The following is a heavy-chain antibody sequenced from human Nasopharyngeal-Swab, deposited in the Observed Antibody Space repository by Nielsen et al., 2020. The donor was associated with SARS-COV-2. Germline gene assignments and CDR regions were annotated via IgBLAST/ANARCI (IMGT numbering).Heavy chain of an antibody. CDR3: ARSHSGSFRAWFDP. Sequence: WIRQPPGKGLEWVAVISYDGSNKYYADSVKGRLTISRDNSKNTLYLQMNSLRAEDTAVYYCARSHSGSFRAWFDPWGQGTLVTVSS. CDR2: ISYDGSNK. D-gene: IGHD1-26*01. J-gene: IGHJ5*02. V-gene: IGHV3-30-3*01.